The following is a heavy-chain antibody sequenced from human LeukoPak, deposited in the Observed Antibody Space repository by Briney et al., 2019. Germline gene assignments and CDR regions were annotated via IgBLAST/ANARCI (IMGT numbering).Heavy chain of an antibody. Sequence: SETLSLTCTVSGGSINSYYWTWIRQPPGKGLEWIGYIYHSGSTYYNPSLKSRVTISVDRSKNQFSLKLSSVTAADTAVYYCARDRRGSRPIWGQGTMVTVSS. CDR3: ARDRRGSRPI. V-gene: IGHV4-59*12. J-gene: IGHJ3*02. CDR2: IYHSGST. CDR1: GGSINSYY. D-gene: IGHD2-15*01.